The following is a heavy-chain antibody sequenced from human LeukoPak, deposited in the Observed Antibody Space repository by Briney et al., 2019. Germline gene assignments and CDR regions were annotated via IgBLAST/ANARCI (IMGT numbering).Heavy chain of an antibody. V-gene: IGHV4-34*01. J-gene: IGHJ4*02. CDR2: INHSGST. CDR1: GGFFSGYY. D-gene: IGHD3-10*01. CDR3: ARGRRKVRGVIISLDY. Sequence: SSETLSLTCAVYGGFFSGYYWSWIRQPPGKGLEWIGEINHSGSTNYNPSLKSRVTISVDTSKNQFSLKLSSVTAADTAVYYCARGRRKVRGVIISLDYWGQGTLVTVSS.